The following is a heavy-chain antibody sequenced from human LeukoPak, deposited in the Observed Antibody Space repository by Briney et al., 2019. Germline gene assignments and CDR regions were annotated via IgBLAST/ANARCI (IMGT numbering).Heavy chain of an antibody. CDR3: ARSYMVRGWYFDL. CDR2: ISGSGGST. V-gene: IGHV3-23*01. CDR1: GFTFSSYG. Sequence: GGSLRLSCAASGFTFSSYGMNWVRQAPGKGLEWVSGISGSGGSTYYADSVKGRFTISRDNSKNTLYLQMNSLRAEDTAVYYCARSYMVRGWYFDLWGRGTLVTVSS. D-gene: IGHD3-10*01. J-gene: IGHJ2*01.